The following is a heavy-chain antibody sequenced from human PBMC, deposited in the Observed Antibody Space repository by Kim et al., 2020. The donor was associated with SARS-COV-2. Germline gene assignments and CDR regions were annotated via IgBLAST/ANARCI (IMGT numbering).Heavy chain of an antibody. D-gene: IGHD1-26*01. J-gene: IGHJ4*02. CDR3: ASLGASVDY. CDR2: ISSSSSTI. Sequence: GSLRLSCAASGFTFSSYSMNWVRQAPGKGLEWVSYISSSSSTIYYADSVKGRFTISRDNAKNSLYLQMNSLRAEDTAVYYCASLGASVDYWGQGTLVTVSS. V-gene: IGHV3-48*01. CDR1: GFTFSSYS.